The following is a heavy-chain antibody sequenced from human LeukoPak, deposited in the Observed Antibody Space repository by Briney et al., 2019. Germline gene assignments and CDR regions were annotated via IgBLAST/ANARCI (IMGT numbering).Heavy chain of an antibody. J-gene: IGHJ4*02. CDR2: ITAYNGNT. D-gene: IGHD6-19*01. CDR3: ARYRSPNRGWFDY. Sequence: ASVKVSCKASGYSFDNYGISWVRQAPGRGLEWMGWITAYNGNTHYAQKFQGRVTMTTAISPRTAYMELRSLRADDTAVYFCARYRSPNRGWFDYWGQGTLVTDSS. V-gene: IGHV1-18*01. CDR1: GYSFDNYG.